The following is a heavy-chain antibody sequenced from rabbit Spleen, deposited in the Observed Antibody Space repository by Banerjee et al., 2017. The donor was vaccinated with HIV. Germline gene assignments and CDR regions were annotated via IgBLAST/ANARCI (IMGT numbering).Heavy chain of an antibody. CDR2: IDSGSSTFT. J-gene: IGHJ6*01. V-gene: IGHV1S45*01. D-gene: IGHD8-1*01. CDR1: GFSFSNNHY. Sequence: QEQLEESGGGLVQPEGSLTLTCTASGFSFSNNHYMCWVRQAPGKGPEWIACIDSGSSTFTYFATCATGRLTITTTSSTTMAMQMTSLPAADTATYYCARDSASSFSSYDLNLWGPGTLVTVS. CDR3: ARDSASSFSSYDLNL.